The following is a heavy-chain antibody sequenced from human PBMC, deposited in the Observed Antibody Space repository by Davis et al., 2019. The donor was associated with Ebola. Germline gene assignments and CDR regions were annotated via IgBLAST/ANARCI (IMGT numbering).Heavy chain of an antibody. D-gene: IGHD6-25*01. CDR2: ISNDRKTI. J-gene: IGHJ4*02. Sequence: GESLKISCAASGFTFSSYSMNWVRQVPGKGLEWISYISNDRKTIKYADSVEGRFTISRDDAKNSLFLLMNSLRDDDTAVYYCAIVATRGRFDSWGQGTLVNVSS. CDR1: GFTFSSYS. V-gene: IGHV3-48*02. CDR3: AIVATRGRFDS.